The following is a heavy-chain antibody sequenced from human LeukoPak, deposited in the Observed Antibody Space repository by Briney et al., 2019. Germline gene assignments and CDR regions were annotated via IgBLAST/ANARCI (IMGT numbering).Heavy chain of an antibody. CDR1: GFTFDDYA. CDR2: ISWNSGSI. J-gene: IGHJ3*02. V-gene: IGHV3-9*03. CDR3: AKSDSDWGGAFDI. Sequence: GGSLRLSCAASGFTFDDYAMHWVRQAPGKGLEWVSGISWNSGSIGYADSVKGRFTISRDNAKNSLYLQMNSLRAEDVALYYCAKSDSDWGGAFDIWGQGTMVTVSS. D-gene: IGHD7-27*01.